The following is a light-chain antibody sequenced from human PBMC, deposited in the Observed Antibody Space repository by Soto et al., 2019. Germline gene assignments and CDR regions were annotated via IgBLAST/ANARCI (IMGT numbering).Light chain of an antibody. V-gene: IGKV3-15*01. CDR3: QQDGTWWT. J-gene: IGKJ1*01. CDR1: QSVSSN. Sequence: EIVMTQSPATLSVSPGERATLSCRASQSVSSNLAWYQQKPGQAPRLLIYGASTRATGIPARFSGSGSGTDFTLTSNSLQTEDFAVYDCQQDGTWWTFGQGTKVEIK. CDR2: GAS.